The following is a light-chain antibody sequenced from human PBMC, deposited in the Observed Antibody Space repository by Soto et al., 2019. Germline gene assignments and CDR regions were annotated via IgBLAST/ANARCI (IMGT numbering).Light chain of an antibody. CDR3: QQYGSSPLYT. V-gene: IGKV3-20*01. CDR1: QSVSSSY. J-gene: IGKJ2*01. CDR2: GAS. Sequence: EIVVTQSPGTLSLSPGERATLSCRASQSVSSSYLAWYQQKPGQAPTLLIYGASTRATGIPDRFSGSGSGTDFTLTISRLELEDFAVYYCQQYGSSPLYTFGQGTKLEIK.